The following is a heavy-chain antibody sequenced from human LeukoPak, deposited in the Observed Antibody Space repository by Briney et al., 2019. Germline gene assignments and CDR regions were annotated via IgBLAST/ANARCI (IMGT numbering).Heavy chain of an antibody. V-gene: IGHV3-21*04. CDR1: GFTFSNYS. D-gene: IGHD2-2*02. CDR2: ISPSSHYI. J-gene: IGHJ5*02. CDR3: AKDQVVPAAIYWFDP. Sequence: GGSLRLSCAGSGFTFSNYSINWVRQAPGKGLEWVSSISPSSHYIYYADSVKGRFTISRDNSKNTLFLQMNSLRAEDTAVYYCAKDQVVPAAIYWFDPWGQGTLVTVSS.